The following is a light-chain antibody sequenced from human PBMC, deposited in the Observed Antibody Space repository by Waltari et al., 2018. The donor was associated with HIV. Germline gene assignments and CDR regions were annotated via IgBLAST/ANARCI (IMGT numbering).Light chain of an antibody. V-gene: IGKV1-39*01. CDR1: QSISNY. Sequence: DIQMNQSTSSLSASVGDRVSITCRTSQSISNYLNWYQQKIGEAPNLLIHAASSLQSGVPSMFSGSGSGTDCTLTIRNLQPEDFATYYCQQSYSTPYTFGQGTKLQIK. CDR2: AAS. J-gene: IGKJ2*01. CDR3: QQSYSTPYT.